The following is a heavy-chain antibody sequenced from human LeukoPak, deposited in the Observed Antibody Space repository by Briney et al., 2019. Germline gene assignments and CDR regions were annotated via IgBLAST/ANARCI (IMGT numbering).Heavy chain of an antibody. J-gene: IGHJ4*02. D-gene: IGHD2-8*02. CDR3: ARDSGAVEDTGVGFDY. CDR2: IYTSGST. V-gene: IGHV4-4*07. Sequence: PSETLSLTCTVSGVSISGYSWGWIRQPAGKGLEWIGRIYTSGSTNYNPSLKSRVTISVDTSKNQFSLKLSSVTAADTAVYYCARDSGAVEDTGVGFDYWGQGTLVTVSS. CDR1: GVSISGYS.